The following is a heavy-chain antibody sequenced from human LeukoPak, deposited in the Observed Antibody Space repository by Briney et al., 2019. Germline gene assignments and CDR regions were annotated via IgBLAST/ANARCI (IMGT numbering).Heavy chain of an antibody. CDR3: AKDKGREGDY. J-gene: IGHJ4*02. CDR1: GFSCSKYG. Sequence: GGSLRLSCAASGFSCSKYGMHWVRQAPGKGLDWVAVISSDGSDKYYADSVKGRFTISRDNSKNTLYLQMNSLRAEDTAVYYCAKDKGREGDYWGQGNLVTVSS. CDR2: ISSDGSDK. D-gene: IGHD1-26*01. V-gene: IGHV3-30*18.